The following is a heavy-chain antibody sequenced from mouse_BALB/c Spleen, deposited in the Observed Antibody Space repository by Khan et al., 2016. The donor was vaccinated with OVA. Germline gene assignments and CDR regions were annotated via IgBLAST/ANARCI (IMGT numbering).Heavy chain of an antibody. Sequence: QIQLVQSGPELKKPGETVKISCKASGYTFTNHGMNWVKQAPGKGLKWMGWINTYTGEPTYADDFKGRFAFSLETSASTAYLQINNLKNEDMATYFCERGGYYGQYFDYWGQGTTLTVSS. D-gene: IGHD1-1*02. CDR1: GYTFTNHG. CDR3: ERGGYYGQYFDY. CDR2: INTYTGEP. V-gene: IGHV9-1*02. J-gene: IGHJ2*01.